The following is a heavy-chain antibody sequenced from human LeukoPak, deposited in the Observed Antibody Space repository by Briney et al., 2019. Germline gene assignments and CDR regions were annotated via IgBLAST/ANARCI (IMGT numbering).Heavy chain of an antibody. Sequence: GGSLRLSCAASGFTFSSYAMSWVRQAPGKGLEWVSAISGSGGSTYYADPVKGRFTISRDNSKNTLYLQMNSLRAEDTAVYYCARRRYSGSWTVDYWGQGTLVTVSS. CDR1: GFTFSSYA. CDR2: ISGSGGST. J-gene: IGHJ4*02. CDR3: ARRRYSGSWTVDY. D-gene: IGHD6-13*01. V-gene: IGHV3-23*01.